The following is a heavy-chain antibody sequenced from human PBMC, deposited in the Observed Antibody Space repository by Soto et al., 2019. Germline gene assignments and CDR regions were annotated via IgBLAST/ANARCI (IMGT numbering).Heavy chain of an antibody. D-gene: IGHD1-26*01. V-gene: IGHV3-7*01. CDR2: ISQDGNEK. CDR3: AREVRATFDP. J-gene: IGHJ5*02. CDR1: GFTFSTYW. Sequence: EVPLVESGGDLVQPGGSLRLSCAASGFTFSTYWMAWVRQAPGKGPEWVASISQDGNEKFYLDSVKGRFTISKDNAKKSLYLQMNSLRVEDTAVYYCAREVRATFDPWGQGTQVTVSS.